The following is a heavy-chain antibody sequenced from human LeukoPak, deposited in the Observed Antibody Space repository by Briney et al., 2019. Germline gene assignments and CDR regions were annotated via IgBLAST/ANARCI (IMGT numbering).Heavy chain of an antibody. CDR1: GGSISSGDYY. Sequence: SETLSLTCTVSGGSISSGDYYWSWIRQPPGKGLEWIGYIYCSGSTYYNPSLKSRVTISVDTSKNQFSLKLSSVTAADTAVYYCARYCSSTSCYTEGFDYWGQGTLVTVSS. CDR3: ARYCSSTSCYTEGFDY. D-gene: IGHD2-2*02. J-gene: IGHJ4*02. CDR2: IYCSGST. V-gene: IGHV4-30-4*08.